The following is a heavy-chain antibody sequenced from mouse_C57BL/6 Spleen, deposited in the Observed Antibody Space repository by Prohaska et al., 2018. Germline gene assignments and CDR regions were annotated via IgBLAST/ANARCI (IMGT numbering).Heavy chain of an antibody. J-gene: IGHJ3*01. Sequence: GKQRPGQGLSWIVKIGPGSGSTYYNEKFKGKATLTADKSSSTAYMQLSSLTSEDSAVYFCARERDYDLAWFAYWGQGTLVTVSA. V-gene: IGHV1-77*01. D-gene: IGHD2-4*01. CDR3: ARERDYDLAWFAY. CDR2: IGPGSGST.